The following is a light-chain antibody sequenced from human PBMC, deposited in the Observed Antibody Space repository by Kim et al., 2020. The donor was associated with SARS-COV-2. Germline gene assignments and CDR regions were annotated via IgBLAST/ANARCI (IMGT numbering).Light chain of an antibody. CDR3: NFRDSNGNVV. J-gene: IGLJ2*01. V-gene: IGLV3-19*01. Sequence: SSELTQDPAVSVALGQTVRITCQGDSLRSYYATWYQQKPGQAPILVIYGKNNRPSGIPDRFSGSSSGNTASLTITGTQAGDEADYYCNFRDSNGNVVLGG. CDR1: SLRSYY. CDR2: GKN.